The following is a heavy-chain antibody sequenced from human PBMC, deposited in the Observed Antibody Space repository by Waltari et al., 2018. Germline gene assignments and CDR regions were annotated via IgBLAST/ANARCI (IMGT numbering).Heavy chain of an antibody. Sequence: EVQLVESGGGLVQPGRSLRLSCAASGFTFDDYAMHWVRQAPGKGLEWVSGISWNSGSIGYADSVKGRFTISRDNAKNSLYLQMNSLRAEDTALYYCAKGSQLWENDAFDIWGQGTMVTVSS. CDR2: ISWNSGSI. CDR3: AKGSQLWENDAFDI. D-gene: IGHD5-18*01. J-gene: IGHJ3*02. V-gene: IGHV3-9*01. CDR1: GFTFDDYA.